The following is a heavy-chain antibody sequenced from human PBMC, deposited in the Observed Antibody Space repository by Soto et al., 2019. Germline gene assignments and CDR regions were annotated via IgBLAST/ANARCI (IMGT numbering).Heavy chain of an antibody. D-gene: IGHD1-26*01. CDR1: GFSFSDYY. J-gene: IGHJ4*02. V-gene: IGHV3-11*01. CDR2: ISSSADTI. Sequence: QVQLVESGGGLVKPGGSLRLSCAASGFSFSDYYMSWIRQAPGKGLEWLAYISSSADTIYYADSVKGRFSISRDNAKNTLYLQMNSLRAEDTAVDYCARVVRVGAMIYWGQGTLVSVSS. CDR3: ARVVRVGAMIY.